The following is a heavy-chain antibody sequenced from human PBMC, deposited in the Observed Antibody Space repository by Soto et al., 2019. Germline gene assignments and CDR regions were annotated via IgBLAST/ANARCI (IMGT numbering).Heavy chain of an antibody. D-gene: IGHD3-10*01. V-gene: IGHV4-31*03. Sequence: QVQLQESGPGLVKPSQTLSLTCTVSGGSISSGGYYWSWIRQHPGKGLEWIGYIYYSGSTYYNPSLKIRVTISVDTSKNQFSLKLSSVTAADTAVYYCARGLWFGELSWFDPWGQGTLVTVSS. CDR2: IYYSGST. J-gene: IGHJ5*02. CDR3: ARGLWFGELSWFDP. CDR1: GGSISSGGYY.